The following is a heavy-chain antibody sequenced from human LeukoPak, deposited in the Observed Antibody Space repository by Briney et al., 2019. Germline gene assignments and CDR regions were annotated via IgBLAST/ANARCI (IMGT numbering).Heavy chain of an antibody. D-gene: IGHD3-22*01. CDR3: ATDTYDSSGYYYVAY. Sequence: KSSETLSLTCAVYGGSFSGYYWSWIRQPPGKGLEWIGEINHSGSTNYNPSLKSRVTISVGTSKNQFSLKLSSVTAADTAVYYCATDTYDSSGYYYVAYWGQGTLVTVSS. J-gene: IGHJ4*02. CDR2: INHSGST. CDR1: GGSFSGYY. V-gene: IGHV4-34*01.